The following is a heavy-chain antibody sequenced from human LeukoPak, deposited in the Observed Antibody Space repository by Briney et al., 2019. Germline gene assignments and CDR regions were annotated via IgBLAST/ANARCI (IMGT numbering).Heavy chain of an antibody. V-gene: IGHV3-23*01. CDR1: GVTFTNYA. J-gene: IGHJ4*02. CDR3: AKVPAGNKVEY. CDR2: ISISGGST. Sequence: GGSLRLSCAASGVTFTNYAMTWVRQAPGEGLEWVSGISISGGSTDYADSVKGRFTISRDNSKNTLYLQMNSLRAEDTAVYYCAKVPAGNKVEYWGQGTLVTVSS. D-gene: IGHD6-19*01.